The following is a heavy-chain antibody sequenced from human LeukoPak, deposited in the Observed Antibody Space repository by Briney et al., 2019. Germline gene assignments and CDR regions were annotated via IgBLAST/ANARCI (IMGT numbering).Heavy chain of an antibody. D-gene: IGHD4-23*01. CDR1: GGSFSGYH. CDR3: ARDPTTVVTTPYYFDF. CDR2: INDRGHT. J-gene: IGHJ4*02. V-gene: IGHV4-34*01. Sequence: SETLSLTCAVHGGSFSGYHWNWIRQSPGKGLEWIGEINDRGHTNYNPSFESRVTISVDTSKKQFSLKLNSVTAADTAVYYCARDPTTVVTTPYYFDFWGQGTLVTVSS.